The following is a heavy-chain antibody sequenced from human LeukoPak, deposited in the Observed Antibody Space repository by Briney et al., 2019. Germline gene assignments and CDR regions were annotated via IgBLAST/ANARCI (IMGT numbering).Heavy chain of an antibody. V-gene: IGHV1-46*01. Sequence: ASVKVSCKASGYTFTSYYMHWVRQAPGQGLEWMGIINPSGGSTSYAQKFQGRVTMTRDTSTSTVYMQLNSLRSEDTAVYYCARAHQSYYDSSGYYSGVDYWGQGTLVTVSS. CDR2: INPSGGST. D-gene: IGHD3-22*01. J-gene: IGHJ4*02. CDR3: ARAHQSYYDSSGYYSGVDY. CDR1: GYTFTSYY.